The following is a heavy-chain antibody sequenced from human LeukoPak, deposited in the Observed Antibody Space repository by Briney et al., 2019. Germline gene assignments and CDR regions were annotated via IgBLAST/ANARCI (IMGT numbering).Heavy chain of an antibody. J-gene: IGHJ4*02. V-gene: IGHV3-48*02. CDR1: GFSFTDYP. CDR2: IRTSAEGANYA. D-gene: IGHD3-9*01. Sequence: GGSLRLSCATSGFSFTDYPMNLVRQAPGKGLEWVSNIRTSAEGANYAYYADSVKGRVTISRDDAKNTLYLHMNSLRDDDTAVYYCASDQRYAFDYWGQGILVTVSS. CDR3: ASDQRYAFDY.